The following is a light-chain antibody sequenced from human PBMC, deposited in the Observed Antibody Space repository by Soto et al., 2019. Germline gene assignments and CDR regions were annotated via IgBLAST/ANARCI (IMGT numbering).Light chain of an antibody. CDR1: SSDVGGFEY. V-gene: IGLV2-14*01. CDR3: GSITRSSTSV. J-gene: IGLJ1*01. CDR2: DVT. Sequence: SALSQPASVSGSPGQSITISCTGTSSDVGGFEYVSWYQHQPGKAPKLIIYDVTKRPSGVSNRFSGSKSGNTASLTISGIQAEDEGDYYCGSITRSSTSVFGTGTKV.